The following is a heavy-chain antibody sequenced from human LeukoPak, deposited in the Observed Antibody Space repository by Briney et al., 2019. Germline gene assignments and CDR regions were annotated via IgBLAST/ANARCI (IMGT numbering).Heavy chain of an antibody. V-gene: IGHV1-8*02. CDR2: MNPNSGNT. Sequence: ASVKVSCKATGYAFIIHGISWVRQAPGQGLEWMGWMNPNSGNTGYAQKFQGRVTMTRNTSISTAYMELSSLRSEDTAVYYCARVTIGDGGWFDPWGQGTLVTVSS. CDR1: GYAFIIHG. J-gene: IGHJ5*02. D-gene: IGHD3-16*01. CDR3: ARVTIGDGGWFDP.